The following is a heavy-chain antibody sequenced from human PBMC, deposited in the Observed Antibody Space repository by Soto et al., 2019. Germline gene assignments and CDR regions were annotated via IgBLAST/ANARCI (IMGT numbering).Heavy chain of an antibody. V-gene: IGHV5-51*01. CDR3: ARGGVSTRTFDY. D-gene: IGHD3-3*01. CDR1: VYNFAGYW. Sequence: GESLNISCKGSVYNFAGYWIAWVRQMPGKGLELMGIIYPSDSDTRYRPSFQGQVTISADKSISSAYLQWSSLRASDTAMYYCARGGVSTRTFDYWGQGTPVTVSS. J-gene: IGHJ4*02. CDR2: IYPSDSDT.